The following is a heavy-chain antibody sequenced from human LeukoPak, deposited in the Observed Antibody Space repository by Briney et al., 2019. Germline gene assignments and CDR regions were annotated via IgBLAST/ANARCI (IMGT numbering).Heavy chain of an antibody. Sequence: SGPAPVKPTQTLTLSCTFSGFSLSTSGMCVSWIRQPPVKALEWLARIDWDDDKYYRPSLETRLTISKDTSKNQVVLTMTNMDPVDTSTYYCARTMVRGVITIDYWGQRTRLTVSS. CDR3: ARTMVRGVITIDY. CDR2: IDWDDDK. D-gene: IGHD3-10*01. J-gene: IGHJ4*02. CDR1: GFSLSTSGMC. V-gene: IGHV2-70*11.